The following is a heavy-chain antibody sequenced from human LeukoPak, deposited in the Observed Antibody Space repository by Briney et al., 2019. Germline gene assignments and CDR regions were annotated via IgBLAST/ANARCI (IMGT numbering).Heavy chain of an antibody. V-gene: IGHV5-51*01. D-gene: IGHD5-18*01. CDR1: GYRFSSYW. Sequence: GESLKISCKGSGYRFSSYWIGWVRQMPGKGLEWMGIIYPGDSGTRYSPSFQGQVTISADKSISTAYLQWSSLKASDTAMYYCARNRQQVHTALGYWGQGTLVTVSS. CDR3: ARNRQQVHTALGY. J-gene: IGHJ4*02. CDR2: IYPGDSGT.